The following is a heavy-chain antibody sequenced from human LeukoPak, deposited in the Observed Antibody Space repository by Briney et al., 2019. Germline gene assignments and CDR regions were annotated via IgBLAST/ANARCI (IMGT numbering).Heavy chain of an antibody. CDR1: GYTFSGYY. CDR3: ARDSIPPYDFWVGVQTGDDGFDI. CDR2: IKPKSGDT. J-gene: IGHJ3*02. Sequence: ASVKVSCKASGYTFSGYYIHWVRQAPGQGLEWLGWIKPKSGDTNYAPRFQGRVTMTRDTSINTAYMELSSLRPDDTAVYYCARDSIPPYDFWVGVQTGDDGFDIWGQGTVVSVSS. D-gene: IGHD3-3*01. V-gene: IGHV1-2*02.